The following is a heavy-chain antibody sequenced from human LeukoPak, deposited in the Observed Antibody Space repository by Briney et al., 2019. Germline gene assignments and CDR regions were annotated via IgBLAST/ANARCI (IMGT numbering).Heavy chain of an antibody. CDR1: GGAISGSPYY. CDR2: TSYSGST. CDR3: ARAYSSGWYNDFDP. J-gene: IGHJ5*02. Sequence: SETLPLTCTVSGGAISGSPYYWGWIRQPPGKGLEWIGSTSYSGSTYYNPSLKSRVTISVDTSKNRFSLKLTSVTAADTAVYYCARAYSSGWYNDFDPWGQGTLVIVSS. D-gene: IGHD6-19*01. V-gene: IGHV4-39*01.